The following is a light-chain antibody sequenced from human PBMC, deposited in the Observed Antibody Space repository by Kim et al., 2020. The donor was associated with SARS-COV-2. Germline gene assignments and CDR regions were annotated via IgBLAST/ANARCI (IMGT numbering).Light chain of an antibody. J-gene: IGLJ1*01. CDR1: SSAIGSYNF. Sequence: GQSVTIACTGASSAIGSYNFVSWYQQLPGKAPKLMIYEVTKRPSGVPDRFSGSKSGNTASLTVSGLQADDEADYYCSSYAGSNNFVFGTGTKVTVL. V-gene: IGLV2-8*01. CDR3: SSYAGSNNFV. CDR2: EVT.